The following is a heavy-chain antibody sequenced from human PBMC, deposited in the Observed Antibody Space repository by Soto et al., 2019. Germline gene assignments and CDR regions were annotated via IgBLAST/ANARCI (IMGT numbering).Heavy chain of an antibody. V-gene: IGHV3-48*03. D-gene: IGHD6-19*01. J-gene: IGHJ4*02. CDR2: ISSSGSTI. CDR1: GFTFSSYE. CDR3: ARVGSSGWYGNSYFDY. Sequence: EVQLVESGGGLVQPGGSLRLSCAASGFTFSSYEMNWVRQAPGKGLEWVSYISSSGSTIDYADSVKGRFTISRDNAKNSLYLQMNSLRAEDTAVYYCARVGSSGWYGNSYFDYWGQGTLVTVSS.